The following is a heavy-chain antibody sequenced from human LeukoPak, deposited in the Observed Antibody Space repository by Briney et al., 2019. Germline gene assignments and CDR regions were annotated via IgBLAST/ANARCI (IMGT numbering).Heavy chain of an antibody. CDR2: IYYSGST. CDR3: ARYDSSEGFDY. V-gene: IGHV4-31*03. CDR1: GGSISSGGYY. J-gene: IGHJ4*02. D-gene: IGHD3-22*01. Sequence: SQTLSRTCTVSGGSISSGGYYWSWIRQHPGKGLEWIGYIYYSGSTYYNPSLKSRVTISVDTSKNQFSLKLSSVTAADTAVYYCARYDSSEGFDYWGQGTLVTVSS.